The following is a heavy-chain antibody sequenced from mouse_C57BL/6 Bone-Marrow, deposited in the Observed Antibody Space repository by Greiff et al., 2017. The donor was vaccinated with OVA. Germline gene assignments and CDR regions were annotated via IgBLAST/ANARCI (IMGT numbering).Heavy chain of an antibody. J-gene: IGHJ1*03. CDR3: TGWGYWYFDV. V-gene: IGHV6-3*01. CDR2: IRLKSDNYAT. Sequence: EVMLVESGGGLVQPGGSMKLSCVASGFTFSNYWMNWARQSPEKGLEWVAQIRLKSDNYATHYAESVKGRLTISRDDSKSSVYLQMNNLRAEDTGIYYCTGWGYWYFDVWGTGTTVTVSS. CDR1: GFTFSNYW. D-gene: IGHD4-1*01.